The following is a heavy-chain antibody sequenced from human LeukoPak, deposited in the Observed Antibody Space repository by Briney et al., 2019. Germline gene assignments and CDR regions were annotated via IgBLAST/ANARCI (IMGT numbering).Heavy chain of an antibody. Sequence: ASVKVSCKASGYTFTGYYMHWVRQAPGQGLEWMGWINPNSGGTNYAQKFQGRVTMTRDTSISTAYMELSRLRSDDTAVYYCARGYISEQRALMYFDYWGQGTLVTVSS. CDR3: ARGYISEQRALMYFDY. CDR1: GYTFTGYY. V-gene: IGHV1-2*02. J-gene: IGHJ4*02. CDR2: INPNSGGT. D-gene: IGHD6-25*01.